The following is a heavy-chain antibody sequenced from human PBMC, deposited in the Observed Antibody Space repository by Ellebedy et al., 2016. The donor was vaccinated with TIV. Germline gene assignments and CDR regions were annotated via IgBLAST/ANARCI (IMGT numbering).Heavy chain of an antibody. V-gene: IGHV1-46*01. J-gene: IGHJ4*02. D-gene: IGHD6-19*01. CDR3: ARVSEEQWLVQAFDY. CDR1: GYTFTSYY. Sequence: AASVKVSCKASGYTFTSYYMHWVRQAPGQGLEWMGIINPSGGSTSYAQKFQGRVTMTRDTSTSTVYMELSSLRSEDTAVYYCARVSEEQWLVQAFDYWGQGTLVTVSS. CDR2: INPSGGST.